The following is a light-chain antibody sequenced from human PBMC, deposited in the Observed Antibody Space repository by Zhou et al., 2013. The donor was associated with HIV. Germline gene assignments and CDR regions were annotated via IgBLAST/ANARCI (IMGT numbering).Light chain of an antibody. CDR3: QQYKIYPLT. J-gene: IGKJ4*01. V-gene: IGKV1-5*03. Sequence: DIQMTQSPATLSASIGDRVTITCRASQSVGHWLAWYQHKPGQAPHLLIHRASTLESGVPSRFTGSGSGTDFTLTISNLQPEDIATYYCQQYKIYPLTFGGGTKVEIK. CDR2: RAS. CDR1: QSVGHW.